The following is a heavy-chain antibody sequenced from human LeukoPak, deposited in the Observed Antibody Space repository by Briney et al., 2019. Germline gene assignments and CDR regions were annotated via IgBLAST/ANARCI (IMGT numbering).Heavy chain of an antibody. CDR3: ARDRWEEWLRPDAFAF. Sequence: GGSLRLSCAGSGFTFSSYVMTWVRQAPGKGLEWVSSISRNRSYIYYADSVKGRFTISRDNAKNSLYLQMNSLRAEDTAVYYCARDRWEEWLRPDAFAFWGQGTMVTVSS. CDR2: ISRNRSYI. V-gene: IGHV3-21*06. CDR1: GFTFSSYV. J-gene: IGHJ3*01. D-gene: IGHD5-12*01.